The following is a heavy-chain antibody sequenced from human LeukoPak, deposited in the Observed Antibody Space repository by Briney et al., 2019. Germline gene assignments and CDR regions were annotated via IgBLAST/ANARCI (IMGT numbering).Heavy chain of an antibody. Sequence: SETLSLTCTVSGDSISSTSYYWGWIRQPPGKGLEWIGSIYYSGSTYYNPSLKSRVTISVDTSKNQFSLKLSSVTAADTAVYYCARRGYGDYTNFDYRGQGTLVTVSS. CDR2: IYYSGST. V-gene: IGHV4-39*01. J-gene: IGHJ4*02. D-gene: IGHD4-17*01. CDR1: GDSISSTSYY. CDR3: ARRGYGDYTNFDY.